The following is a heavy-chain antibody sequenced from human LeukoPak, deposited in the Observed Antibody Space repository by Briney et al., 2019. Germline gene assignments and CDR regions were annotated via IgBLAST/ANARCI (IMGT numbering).Heavy chain of an antibody. CDR1: GFTFSSYS. D-gene: IGHD3-3*01. J-gene: IGHJ5*02. V-gene: IGHV3-21*01. Sequence: TGGSLRLSCAASGFTFSSYSMNWVRQAPGKGLEWVSSISSTSSYIYYADSVRGRFTISRDNTKNSLYLQMNSLRAEDTAVYYCAGAPAITIFGVVPRFDPWGQGTLVTVSS. CDR2: ISSTSSYI. CDR3: AGAPAITIFGVVPRFDP.